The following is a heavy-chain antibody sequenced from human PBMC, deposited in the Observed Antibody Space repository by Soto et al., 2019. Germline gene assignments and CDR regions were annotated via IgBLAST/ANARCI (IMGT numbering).Heavy chain of an antibody. D-gene: IGHD3-3*01. Sequence: EVQLVESGGGLVQPGGSLRLSCAASGFTFSSYWMSWVRQAPGKGLEWVANIKEDGSDMYYVDSVKGRFTISRDNAKNSLYLQMNSLRGEDTAVYYCATEVWVYYDFWSGYSDYWGQGTLVTVSS. CDR2: IKEDGSDM. V-gene: IGHV3-7*01. CDR3: ATEVWVYYDFWSGYSDY. J-gene: IGHJ4*02. CDR1: GFTFSSYW.